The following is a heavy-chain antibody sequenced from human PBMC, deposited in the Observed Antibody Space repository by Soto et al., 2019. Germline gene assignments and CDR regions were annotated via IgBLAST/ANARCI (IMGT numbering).Heavy chain of an antibody. CDR1: GFTFSSYS. J-gene: IGHJ4*02. Sequence: PGGSLRLSCAASGFTFSSYSMNWVRQAPGKGLEWVSYISSSSSTIYYADSVKGRFTISRDNAKNSLYLQMNSLRDEDTAVYYCARDPSAPDYYDSCVPPPKTSYFDTLGQEAVLTISS. V-gene: IGHV3-48*02. CDR3: ARDPSAPDYYDSCVPPPKTSYFDT. CDR2: ISSSSSTI. D-gene: IGHD3-22*01.